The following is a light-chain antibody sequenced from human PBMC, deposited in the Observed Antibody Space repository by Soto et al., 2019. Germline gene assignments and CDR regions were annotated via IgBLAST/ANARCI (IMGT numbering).Light chain of an antibody. Sequence: DIQLTQSPCFLSASVGDRVTITCRASQGINNYLAWFQQKPGKAPNLLIHTASTRHSGVPSRFSGSGSGTEFTLTISSLQPEDFATYYCQHYNSYSEAFGQGTKVDIK. CDR3: QHYNSYSEA. J-gene: IGKJ1*01. CDR1: QGINNY. V-gene: IGKV1-9*01. CDR2: TAS.